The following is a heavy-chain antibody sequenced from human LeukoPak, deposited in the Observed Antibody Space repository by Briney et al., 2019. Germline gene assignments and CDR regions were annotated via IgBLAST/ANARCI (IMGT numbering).Heavy chain of an antibody. CDR3: ARDLGGWYPGDY. CDR1: GYTFTVYY. V-gene: IGHV1-2*06. D-gene: IGHD6-19*01. CDR2: INPNSGGT. Sequence: ASVKVSCKASGYTFTVYYMHWVRQAPGQGLEWMGRINPNSGGTNYAQKFQGRVTMTRDTSISTAYMELSRLRSDDTAVYYCARDLGGWYPGDYWGQGTLVTVSS. J-gene: IGHJ4*02.